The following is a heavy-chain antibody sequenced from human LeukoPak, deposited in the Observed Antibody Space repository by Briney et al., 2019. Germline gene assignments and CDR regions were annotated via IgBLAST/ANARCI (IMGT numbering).Heavy chain of an antibody. V-gene: IGHV3-30*18. CDR3: AKASLRYFDWFSDY. CDR2: ISYDGSNK. CDR1: GFXFSSYA. Sequence: PGRSLRLSCAASGFXFSSYAXHWVRXAPGKXXEWVAVISYDGSNKYYADSVKGRFTISRDNSRNTLHLQMNSLRAEDTAVYSCAKASLRYFDWFSDYWGQGTLVTVSS. D-gene: IGHD3-9*01. J-gene: IGHJ4*02.